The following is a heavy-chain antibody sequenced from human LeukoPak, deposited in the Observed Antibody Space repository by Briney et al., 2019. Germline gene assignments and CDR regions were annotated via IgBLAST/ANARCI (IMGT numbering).Heavy chain of an antibody. V-gene: IGHV4-38-2*02. CDR3: ARGGDTSGHYYFEYFHH. D-gene: IGHD3-22*01. CDR1: GYSISSGYY. CDR2: IYHSGRT. Sequence: SETLSLTCTVSGYSISSGYYWGWIRQPPGKGLEWIGIIYHSGRTDYNPSLKSRVTISEDTSKNQFSLKLSSVTAADTAVYYCARGGDTSGHYYFEYFHHWGQGTLVAVSS. J-gene: IGHJ1*01.